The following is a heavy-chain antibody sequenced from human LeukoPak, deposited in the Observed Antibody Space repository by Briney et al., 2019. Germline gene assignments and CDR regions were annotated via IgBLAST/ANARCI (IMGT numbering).Heavy chain of an antibody. J-gene: IGHJ6*03. CDR3: ARVSYYGSGSYPPSIYRYYMDV. CDR2: INPNSGGT. Sequence: GASVKVSCKASGYTFTGYYLHWVRQAPGQGLEWMGWINPNSGGTNYAQKFQGRVTMTRNTSINTAYMELSSLRSEDTAVYYCARVSYYGSGSYPPSIYRYYMDVWGKGTTVTISS. D-gene: IGHD3-10*01. CDR1: GYTFTGYY. V-gene: IGHV1-2*02.